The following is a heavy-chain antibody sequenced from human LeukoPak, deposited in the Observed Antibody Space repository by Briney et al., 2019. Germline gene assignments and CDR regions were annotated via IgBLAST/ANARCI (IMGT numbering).Heavy chain of an antibody. J-gene: IGHJ6*02. V-gene: IGHV3-30-3*01. CDR2: ISYDGSNK. CDR1: GFTLSSYA. Sequence: GGSLRLSCAASGFTLSSYAMHWVRQAPGKGLEWVAVISYDGSNKYYADSVKGRFTISRDNSKNTLYLQMNSLRAEDTAVYYCARGQVTIFGVVSGMDVWGQGTTVTVSS. D-gene: IGHD3-3*01. CDR3: ARGQVTIFGVVSGMDV.